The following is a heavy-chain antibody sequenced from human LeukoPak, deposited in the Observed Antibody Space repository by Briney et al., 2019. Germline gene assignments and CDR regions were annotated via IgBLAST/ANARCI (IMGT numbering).Heavy chain of an antibody. V-gene: IGHV4-39*07. CDR3: ARGRYYYDSSGYETGRYYYYYGMDV. J-gene: IGHJ6*02. D-gene: IGHD3-22*01. Sequence: TSETLSLTCTVSGGSISSSSYYWGWIRQPPGKGLEWIGSIYYSGSTYYNPSLKSRVTISVDTSKNQFSLKLSSVTAADTAVYYCARGRYYYDSSGYETGRYYYYYGMDVWGQGTTVTVSS. CDR2: IYYSGST. CDR1: GGSISSSSYY.